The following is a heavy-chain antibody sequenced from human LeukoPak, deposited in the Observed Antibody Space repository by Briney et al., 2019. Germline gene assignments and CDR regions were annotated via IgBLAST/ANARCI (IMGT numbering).Heavy chain of an antibody. V-gene: IGHV1-18*01. CDR1: GYTFTSYG. CDR2: ISAYNSNT. J-gene: IGHJ5*02. Sequence: ASVKVSCKASGYTFTSYGISWVRQAPGQGLEWMGWISAYNSNTNYAQKLQGRVTMTTDTSTSTAYMELRSLRSDDTAVYYCARIPPAICSSTSCRTPTSDWFDPWGQGTLVTVSS. CDR3: ARIPPAICSSTSCRTPTSDWFDP. D-gene: IGHD2-2*01.